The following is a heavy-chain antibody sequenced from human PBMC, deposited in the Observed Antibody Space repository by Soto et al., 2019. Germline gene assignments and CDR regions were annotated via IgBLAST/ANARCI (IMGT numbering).Heavy chain of an antibody. CDR2: ISSSSTI. CDR3: VRGLLYYDSPDF. D-gene: IGHD3-3*01. Sequence: PGGSLRLSCAASGFTFSDYYMNWVRQAPGKGLEWVSSISSSSTIYYADSVKGRFTISRDNAKSTLYLQMNSLRAEDTAVYYCVRGLLYYDSPDFWGQGTLVTVSS. CDR1: GFTFSDYY. J-gene: IGHJ4*02. V-gene: IGHV3-11*04.